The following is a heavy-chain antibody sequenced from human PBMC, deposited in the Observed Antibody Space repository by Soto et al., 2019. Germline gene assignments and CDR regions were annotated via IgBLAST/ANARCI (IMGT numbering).Heavy chain of an antibody. J-gene: IGHJ6*02. Sequence: GESLKISCKGSGYTFISYWIGWVRQMPGKGLEWMGIIYPDDSDTRYSPSFRGQVTISADKSISTAYLQWRSLKASDTAIYYCARLGSPHYYYYGMDVWGQGTTVTVSS. CDR3: ARLGSPHYYYYGMDV. V-gene: IGHV5-51*01. CDR1: GYTFISYW. D-gene: IGHD1-26*01. CDR2: IYPDDSDT.